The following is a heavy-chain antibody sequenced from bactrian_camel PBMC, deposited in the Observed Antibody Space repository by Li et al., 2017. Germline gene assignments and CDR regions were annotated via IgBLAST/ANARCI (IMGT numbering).Heavy chain of an antibody. CDR3: AADRRVGSCSKRDYNY. D-gene: IGHD2*01. Sequence: HVQLVESGGGSVQAGGSLRLSCVASGYTYSSYCMGWFRQEPGKWREGVAGISEDRLYYRDSVKGRFTISRDSAKNTVYLQMTSLKPEDTAMYYCAADRRVGSCSKRDYNYWGQGTQVTVS. V-gene: IGHV3S9*01. CDR2: ISEDRL. CDR1: GYTYSSYC. J-gene: IGHJ4*01.